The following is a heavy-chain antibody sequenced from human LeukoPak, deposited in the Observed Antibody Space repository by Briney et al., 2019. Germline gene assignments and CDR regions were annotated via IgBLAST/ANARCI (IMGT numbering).Heavy chain of an antibody. CDR3: ARGDDFWSGYLDY. CDR1: GFTFSSYW. V-gene: IGHV3-74*01. J-gene: IGHJ4*02. CDR2: INTDGSST. D-gene: IGHD3-3*01. Sequence: GGSLRLSCSASGFTFSSYWMHWVRQAPGKGLVWVSRINTDGSSTSYADSVKGRFTISSDNAKNTMDLQMSSLRAEDTAVYYCARGDDFWSGYLDYWGQGTLVTVSS.